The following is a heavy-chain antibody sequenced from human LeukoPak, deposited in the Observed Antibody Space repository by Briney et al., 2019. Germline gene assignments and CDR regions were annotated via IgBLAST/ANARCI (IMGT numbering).Heavy chain of an antibody. V-gene: IGHV3-11*04. CDR1: GFTFSDYN. D-gene: IGHD6-19*01. CDR2: ISRSGSTK. Sequence: PGGSLRLSCAASGFTFSDYNMRWIRQAPGKGLEWVSSISRSGSTKYYADSVRGRFTVSRDNAKNSLYLQMNSLRAEDTAVYYCARAAVATLLNYWGQGTLVTVSS. CDR3: ARAAVATLLNY. J-gene: IGHJ4*02.